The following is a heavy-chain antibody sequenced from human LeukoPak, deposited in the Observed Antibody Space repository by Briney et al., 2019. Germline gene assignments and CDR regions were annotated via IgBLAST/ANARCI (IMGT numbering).Heavy chain of an antibody. CDR1: GFTFSSYS. J-gene: IGHJ4*02. CDR3: ARAYCSSTSCSPDY. CDR2: ISSNGGST. V-gene: IGHV3-64*01. D-gene: IGHD2-2*01. Sequence: GGSLRLSCAASGFTFSSYSMNWVRQAPGKGLEYVSPISSNGGSTYYANSVKGRFTISRDNSKNTLYLQMGSLRAEDMAVYYCARAYCSSTSCSPDYWGQGTLVTVSS.